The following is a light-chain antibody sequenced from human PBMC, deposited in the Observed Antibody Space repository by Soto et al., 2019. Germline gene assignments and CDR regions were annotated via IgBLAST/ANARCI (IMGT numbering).Light chain of an antibody. V-gene: IGKV3-11*01. CDR3: QQRTDRPPWT. CDR2: DAS. J-gene: IGKJ1*01. Sequence: DIVLTQSPGTLSLSPGERATLSCRASQSVSSRYLAWHQHKPGQAPRLLIFDASQRATGIPARFRGSGSGTDFTLSISSLEPEDFAVYYCQQRTDRPPWTFGQGTKGDIK. CDR1: QSVSSRY.